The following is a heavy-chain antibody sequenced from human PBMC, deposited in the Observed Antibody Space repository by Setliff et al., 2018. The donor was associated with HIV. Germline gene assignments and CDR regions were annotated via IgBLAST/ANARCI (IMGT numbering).Heavy chain of an antibody. Sequence: SETLSLTCTVSGDSITSGTYYWSWIRQPAGMRLEWIGHISTSGTTNYNPSLKSRVTISADTSKSQFSLNLTSVTAADTAAYFCARVSTDYVWGSFLSSGPYYFDFWGQGALVTVSS. CDR1: GDSITSGTYY. CDR2: ISTSGTT. CDR3: ARVSTDYVWGSFLSSGPYYFDF. J-gene: IGHJ4*02. D-gene: IGHD3-16*01. V-gene: IGHV4-61*09.